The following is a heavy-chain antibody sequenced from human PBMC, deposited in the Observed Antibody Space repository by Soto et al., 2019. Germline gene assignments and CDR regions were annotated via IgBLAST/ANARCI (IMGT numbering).Heavy chain of an antibody. J-gene: IGHJ4*02. V-gene: IGHV4-30-4*01. Sequence: SETLSLTCTVSGGSISSGDYYWSWIRQPPGKGLEWIGYIYYSGSTYYNPSLKSRVTTSVDTSKNQFSLKLSSVTAADTAVYYCAREGGYDEGFDYWGQGTLVTVSS. CDR2: IYYSGST. CDR3: AREGGYDEGFDY. D-gene: IGHD5-12*01. CDR1: GGSISSGDYY.